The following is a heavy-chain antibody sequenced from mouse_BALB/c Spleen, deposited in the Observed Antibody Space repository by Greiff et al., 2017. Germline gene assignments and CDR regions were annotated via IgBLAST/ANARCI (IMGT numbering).Heavy chain of an antibody. CDR2: IWAGGST. Sequence: VQLVESGPGLVAPSQSLSITCTVSGFSLTSYGVHWVRQPPGKGLEWLGVIWAGGSTNYNSALMSRLSISKDNSKSQVFLKMNSLQTDDTAMYYCARVPGTMITDYYAMDYWGQGTSVTVSS. CDR3: ARVPGTMITDYYAMDY. V-gene: IGHV2-9*02. CDR1: GFSLTSYG. J-gene: IGHJ4*01. D-gene: IGHD2-4*01.